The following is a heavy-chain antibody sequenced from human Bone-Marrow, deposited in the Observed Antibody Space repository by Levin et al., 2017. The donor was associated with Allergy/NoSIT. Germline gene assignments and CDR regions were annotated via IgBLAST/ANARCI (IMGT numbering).Heavy chain of an antibody. V-gene: IGHV4-59*02. CDR3: ARDLIPVDFAFDV. D-gene: IGHD3-3*01. CDR1: GVSVSDYY. CDR2: ISYTGTT. J-gene: IGHJ3*01. Sequence: SQTLSLTCTVSGVSVSDYYWSWIRQAPGKGLEWIGYISYTGTTHFNPSLKSAGFISVDKSKNQLSLNLRFVTAADTAVYFCARDLIPVDFAFDVWGPGTKLTVSS.